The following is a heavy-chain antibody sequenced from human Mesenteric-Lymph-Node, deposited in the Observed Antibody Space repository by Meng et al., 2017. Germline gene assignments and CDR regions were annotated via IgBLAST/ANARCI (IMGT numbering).Heavy chain of an antibody. J-gene: IGHJ4*02. CDR2: ISHDGIKT. CDR3: TRGHLFNWNFIDI. D-gene: IGHD1-7*01. CDR1: GYTFNRYG. Sequence: VQLVESWGGVVDPVKCLTLSCSGSGYTFNRYGLHWGRQAPGKGLEWVAVISHDGIKTYYADSVKGRFTISRDNSRNTVSLQMDSLRVEDTAMYYCTRGHLFNWNFIDIWGQGTLVTVSS. V-gene: IGHV3-30-3*01.